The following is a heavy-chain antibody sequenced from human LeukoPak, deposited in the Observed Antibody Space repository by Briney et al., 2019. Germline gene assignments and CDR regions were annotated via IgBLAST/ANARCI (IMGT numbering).Heavy chain of an antibody. V-gene: IGHV3-23*01. J-gene: IGHJ6*02. D-gene: IGHD4-11*01. CDR1: GFTFSSYA. CDR2: VSGSADNT. CDR3: AKNTVSTTDYYDYYGMDV. Sequence: GGSLRPSCAASGFTFSSYAMNWVRQAPGKGLEWVSAVSGSADNTYYADSVKGRFTISRDNSKNTLYLHMNSLRAEDTAVYYCAKNTVSTTDYYDYYGMDVWGQGTTVTVSS.